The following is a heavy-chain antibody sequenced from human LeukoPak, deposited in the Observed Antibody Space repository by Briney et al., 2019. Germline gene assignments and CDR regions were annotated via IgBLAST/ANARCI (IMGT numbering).Heavy chain of an antibody. V-gene: IGHV3-43*02. CDR1: GFTFDDYA. CDR2: IDGYGGTT. D-gene: IGHD3-16*01. Sequence: GGSLRLSCAASGFTFDDYAMHWVRQTPGKGLEWVSLIDGYGGTTYYADSVKGRFTISRDNTKNSLYLQMSSLRTEDTAFYYCAQDRSGSYGSWGQGTLVTVSS. CDR3: AQDRSGSYGS. J-gene: IGHJ5*02.